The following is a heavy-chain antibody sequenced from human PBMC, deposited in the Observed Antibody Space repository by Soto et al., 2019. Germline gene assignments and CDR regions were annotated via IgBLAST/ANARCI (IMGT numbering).Heavy chain of an antibody. CDR3: AIDRLQGLALDY. D-gene: IGHD6-19*01. J-gene: IGHJ4*02. V-gene: IGHV3-30-3*01. CDR1: GFTFSSYA. CDR2: ISYDGSNK. Sequence: QVQLVESGGGVVQPGRSLRLSCAASGFTFSSYAMHGVRQAPGKGLEWVAVISYDGSNKYYADSVKGRFTISRDNSKNTLYLQMNSLRAEDTAVYYCAIDRLQGLALDYWGKGTLVTVSS.